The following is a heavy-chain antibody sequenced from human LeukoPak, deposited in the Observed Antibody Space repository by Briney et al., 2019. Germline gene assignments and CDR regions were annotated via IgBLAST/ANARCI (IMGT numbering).Heavy chain of an antibody. J-gene: IGHJ4*02. D-gene: IGHD3-22*01. CDR1: GFTVSTNY. CDR2: FYSGGST. CDR3: ARVIYDYDSSGPGPHFDN. Sequence: PGGSLRLSCATSGFTVSTNYVTWVRQAPGKGLEWVSVFYSGGSTYYADSVKGRFTMSRDDVKNTVSLQMNSLRADDTAVYYCARVIYDYDSSGPGPHFDNWGQGTLVTVSS. V-gene: IGHV3-66*01.